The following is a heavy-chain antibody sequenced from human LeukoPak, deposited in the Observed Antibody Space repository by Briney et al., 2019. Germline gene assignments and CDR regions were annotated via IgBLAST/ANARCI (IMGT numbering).Heavy chain of an antibody. J-gene: IGHJ6*02. CDR3: ARDKRWRVGAAGSYYYYYGMDV. D-gene: IGHD6-13*01. Sequence: PGGSLRLSCAASGFTFRSYAMSWVRQAPGKGLEWVSSISSSSSYIYYADSVKGRFTISRDNAKNSLYLQMNSLRAEDTAVYYCARDKRWRVGAAGSYYYYYGMDVWGQGTTVTVSS. CDR2: ISSSSSYI. V-gene: IGHV3-21*01. CDR1: GFTFRSYA.